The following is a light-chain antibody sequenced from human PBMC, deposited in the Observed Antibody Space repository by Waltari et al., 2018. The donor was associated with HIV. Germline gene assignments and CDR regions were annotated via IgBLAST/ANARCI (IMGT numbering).Light chain of an antibody. Sequence: EVVLTQAPSTLSVSLGEGASLSCRASQNITNKLGWYQQKAGQAPRLLIYGASTRATSIPARFSGSGSGTEFTLTISSLQSEDVAVYYCQQYNNWPPWTFGQGTKVEIK. J-gene: IGKJ1*01. V-gene: IGKV3-15*01. CDR2: GAS. CDR1: QNITNK. CDR3: QQYNNWPPWT.